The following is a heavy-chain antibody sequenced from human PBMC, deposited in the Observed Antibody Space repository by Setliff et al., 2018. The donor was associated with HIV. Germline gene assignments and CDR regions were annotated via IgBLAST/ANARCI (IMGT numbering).Heavy chain of an antibody. CDR2: GYYSGIT. D-gene: IGHD2-21*02. CDR1: GGSISNYY. Sequence: PEETLSLTCTVSGGSISNYYWSWIRQPPGKGLEWIGCGYYSGITHYDPSLKSRVSISVDASKNQFSLRLNSVTVADTAVHFCARSSRGSLRDLDYWGPGTLVTVSS. J-gene: IGHJ4*02. CDR3: ARSSRGSLRDLDY. V-gene: IGHV4-59*08.